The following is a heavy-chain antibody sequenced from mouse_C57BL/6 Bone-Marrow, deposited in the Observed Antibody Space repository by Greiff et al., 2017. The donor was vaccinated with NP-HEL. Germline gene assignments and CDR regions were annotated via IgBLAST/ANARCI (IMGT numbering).Heavy chain of an antibody. V-gene: IGHV1-72*01. Sequence: VQLQQPGAELVKPGASVKLSCKASVYTFTSYWMHWVKQRPGRGLEWIGRIDPNSGGTKYNEKFKSKATLTVDKPSSTAYMQLSSLTSEDSAVYYCARGTTVVATPYYYAMDYWGQGTSVTVSS. J-gene: IGHJ4*01. CDR3: ARGTTVVATPYYYAMDY. CDR1: VYTFTSYW. D-gene: IGHD1-1*01. CDR2: IDPNSGGT.